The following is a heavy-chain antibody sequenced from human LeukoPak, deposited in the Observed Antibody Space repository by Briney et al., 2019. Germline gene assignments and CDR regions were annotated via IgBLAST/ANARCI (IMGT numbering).Heavy chain of an antibody. CDR2: ISWNSGSI. Sequence: GGSLRLSCAASGFTFDDYAMHWVRQAPGKGLEWVSGISWNSGSIGYADSVKGRFTISRDNAKNSLYLQMNSLRAEDTALYYCAKDRTYGSGSYYNWFDPWGQGTLVTVSS. CDR3: AKDRTYGSGSYYNWFDP. D-gene: IGHD3-10*01. V-gene: IGHV3-9*01. CDR1: GFTFDDYA. J-gene: IGHJ5*02.